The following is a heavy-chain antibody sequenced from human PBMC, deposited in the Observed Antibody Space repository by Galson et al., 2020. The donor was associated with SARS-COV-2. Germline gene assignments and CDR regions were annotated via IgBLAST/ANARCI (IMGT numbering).Heavy chain of an antibody. CDR3: ARDPSDWTFFDY. J-gene: IGHJ4*02. CDR1: GDTVTSDRAT. CDR2: TYYSTKWNN. V-gene: IGHV6-1*01. D-gene: IGHD1-1*01. Sequence: SETLSLTCAVSGDTVTSDRATWNRLRPSPSRGLEWLGRTYYSTKWNNDYAVSMKGRLIINPDTSENQFSLQLDSVTPEDTAVYYCARDPSDWTFFDYWGQGTLVTVSS.